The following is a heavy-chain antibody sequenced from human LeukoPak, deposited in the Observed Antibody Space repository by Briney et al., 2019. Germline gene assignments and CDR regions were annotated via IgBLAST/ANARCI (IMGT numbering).Heavy chain of an antibody. CDR3: ASVDSSGYYHMDV. CDR1: GFTFSSNG. D-gene: IGHD3-22*01. Sequence: PGGSLRLSCAASGFTFSSNGMHWVRQAPGKGLEWVAVISYDGSNKHYADSVKGRFTISRDNSKKTLYLQMNSLRAEDTAVYYCASVDSSGYYHMDVWGKGTTVTISS. V-gene: IGHV3-30*03. J-gene: IGHJ6*03. CDR2: ISYDGSNK.